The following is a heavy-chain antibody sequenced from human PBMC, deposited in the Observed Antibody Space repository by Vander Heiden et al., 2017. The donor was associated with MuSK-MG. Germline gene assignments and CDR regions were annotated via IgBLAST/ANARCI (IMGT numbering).Heavy chain of an antibody. CDR2: ISHDGSNR. Sequence: LIIYGMHWVRQAPGKGLEWVAVISHDGSNRYFADSVKGRFTISRDNSKNTLYLQMNSLRAEDTAVYYCARGYYDSSGHYHLDYWGQGTLVTVSS. CDR3: ARGYYDSSGHYHLDY. D-gene: IGHD3-22*01. CDR1: LIIYG. J-gene: IGHJ4*02. V-gene: IGHV3-30*19.